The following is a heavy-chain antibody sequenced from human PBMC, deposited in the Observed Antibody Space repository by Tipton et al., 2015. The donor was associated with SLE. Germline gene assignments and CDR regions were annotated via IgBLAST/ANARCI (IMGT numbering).Heavy chain of an antibody. CDR3: AVFVRRNTFDY. J-gene: IGHJ4*02. Sequence: SLRLSCGVSGFTFSSYWMSWVRQAPGKGLEWVANIKEDGGEKYYVDSVKGRFIISRDNAKNSVYLQMNSLRADDTAVYYCAVFVRRNTFDYWGQGTLVTVSS. D-gene: IGHD1/OR15-1a*01. V-gene: IGHV3-7*01. CDR1: GFTFSSYW. CDR2: IKEDGGEK.